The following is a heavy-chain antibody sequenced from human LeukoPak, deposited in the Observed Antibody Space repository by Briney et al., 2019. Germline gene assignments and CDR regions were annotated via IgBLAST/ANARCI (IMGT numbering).Heavy chain of an antibody. CDR1: GYTFTSYG. CDR2: ISAYNGNT. J-gene: IGHJ4*02. V-gene: IGHV1-18*01. Sequence: ASVKVSCKASGYTFTSYGISWVRQSPGQGLGWMGWISAYNGNTNYAQKLQGRVTMTTDTSTSTAYMELRSLRSDDTAVYYCARTRYFDVAYYFDYWGQGTLVTVSS. CDR3: ARTRYFDVAYYFDY. D-gene: IGHD3-9*01.